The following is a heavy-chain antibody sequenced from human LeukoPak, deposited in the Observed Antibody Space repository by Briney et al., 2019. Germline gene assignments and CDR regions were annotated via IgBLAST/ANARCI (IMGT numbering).Heavy chain of an antibody. CDR1: GFTFDDYA. D-gene: IGHD4-11*01. CDR3: ARVGLEYYFDY. CDR2: ISWNSGSI. J-gene: IGHJ4*02. V-gene: IGHV3-9*01. Sequence: GRSLRLSCAASGFTFDDYAMHWVRQAPGKGLEWVSGISWNSGSIGYADSVKGRFTISRDNAKNTLYLQMNSLRAEDTAVYYCARVGLEYYFDYWGQGTLVTVSS.